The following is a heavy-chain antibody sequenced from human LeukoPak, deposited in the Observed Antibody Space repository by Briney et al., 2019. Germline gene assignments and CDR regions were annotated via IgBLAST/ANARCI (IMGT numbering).Heavy chain of an antibody. J-gene: IGHJ4*02. CDR2: IRSKGYGGTP. CDR3: TKVGGSYYKFFDY. V-gene: IGHV3-49*03. CDR1: GFTFGDYV. Sequence: GGSLRLSCTASGFTFGDYVMSWFRQAPGKGLEWLGFIRSKGYGGTPEYAASVKGRFTISRDDSKSIAYLQMYSLKTEDTAVYYCTKVGGSYYKFFDYWGQGTLVTVSS. D-gene: IGHD3-10*01.